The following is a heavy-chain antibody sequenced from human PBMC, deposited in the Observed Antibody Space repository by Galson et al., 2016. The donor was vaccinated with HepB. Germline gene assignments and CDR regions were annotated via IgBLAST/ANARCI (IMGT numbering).Heavy chain of an antibody. J-gene: IGHJ4*02. Sequence: SLRLSCAASGFTFSRYGMHWVRQAPGKGLECVAAVRIAGGSTFYADSVKGRFTISRDNSNNMLFLQMSSLRPDDTAVFYCAKRHEYCPPVGCSVDYWGQGTLVFVSS. CDR1: GFTFSRYG. V-gene: IGHV3-30*18. CDR2: VRIAGGST. CDR3: AKRHEYCPPVGCSVDY. D-gene: IGHD2/OR15-2a*01.